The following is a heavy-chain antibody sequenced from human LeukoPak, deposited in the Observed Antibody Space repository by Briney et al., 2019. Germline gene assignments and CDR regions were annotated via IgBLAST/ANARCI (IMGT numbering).Heavy chain of an antibody. Sequence: ASVKVSCKASGYTFTGYYMHWVRQAPGQGLEWMGWINPNSGGTNYAQKFQGRVTMTRDTSISTAYMELSRLRSDDTAVYYCARRLTRCSGVRCYSEGLDPWGQGTLVTVSS. D-gene: IGHD2-15*01. J-gene: IGHJ5*02. CDR2: INPNSGGT. CDR3: ARRLTRCSGVRCYSEGLDP. CDR1: GYTFTGYY. V-gene: IGHV1-2*02.